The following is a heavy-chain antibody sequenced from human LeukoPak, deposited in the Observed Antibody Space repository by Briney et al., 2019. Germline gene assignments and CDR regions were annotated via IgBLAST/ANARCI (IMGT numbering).Heavy chain of an antibody. D-gene: IGHD2-15*01. CDR2: FDPEDGET. CDR3: ATXYCSGGSCYSSEYFQH. CDR1: GYTLTELS. J-gene: IGHJ1*01. V-gene: IGHV1-24*01. Sequence: GASVKVSCKVSGYTLTELSMHWVRQAPGKGLEWMGGFDPEDGETIYAQKFQGRVTMTEDTSTDTAYMELSSLRSEDTAVYYCATXYCSGGSCYSSEYFQHWGQGTLVTVSS.